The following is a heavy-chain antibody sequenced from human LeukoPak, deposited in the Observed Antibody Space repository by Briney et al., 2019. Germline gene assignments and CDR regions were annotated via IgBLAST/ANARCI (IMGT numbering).Heavy chain of an antibody. V-gene: IGHV4-31*03. D-gene: IGHD6-6*01. CDR2: IYYSGST. Sequence: SQTLSLTCTVSGGSISSGGYYWSWIRQHPGKGLEWIGYIYYSGSTYYNPSLKSRVTISVDTSKNQFSLKLISVTAADTAMYYCARVTPPTIAARPGWFDPWGQGTLVTVSS. CDR3: ARVTPPTIAARPGWFDP. CDR1: GGSISSGGYY. J-gene: IGHJ5*02.